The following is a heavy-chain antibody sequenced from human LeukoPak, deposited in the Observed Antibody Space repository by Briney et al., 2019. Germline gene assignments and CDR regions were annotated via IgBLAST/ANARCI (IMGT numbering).Heavy chain of an antibody. V-gene: IGHV3-9*01. CDR1: VFTFSSYT. Sequence: PGGSLRLSCAASVFTFSSYTMNWVRQAPGKGLEWVSGISWNSGSIGYADSMKGRFTISRDNAKNSLYLQMNSLRAEDTALYYCAKEGQVWFGEFAHPFDYWGQGTLVTVSS. J-gene: IGHJ4*02. CDR3: AKEGQVWFGEFAHPFDY. D-gene: IGHD3-10*01. CDR2: ISWNSGSI.